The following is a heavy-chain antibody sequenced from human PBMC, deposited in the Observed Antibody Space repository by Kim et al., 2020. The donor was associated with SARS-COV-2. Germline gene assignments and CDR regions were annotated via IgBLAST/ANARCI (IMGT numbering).Heavy chain of an antibody. CDR2: ISAYNGNT. CDR3: ARDPGSLIAARSYYYYYGMDV. CDR1: GYTFTSYG. Sequence: ASVKVSCKASGYTFTSYGISWVRQAPGQGLEWMGWISAYNGNTNYAQKLQGRVTMTTDTSTSTAYMELRSLRSDDTAVYYCARDPGSLIAARSYYYYYGMDVWGQGTTVTVSS. D-gene: IGHD6-6*01. V-gene: IGHV1-18*01. J-gene: IGHJ6*02.